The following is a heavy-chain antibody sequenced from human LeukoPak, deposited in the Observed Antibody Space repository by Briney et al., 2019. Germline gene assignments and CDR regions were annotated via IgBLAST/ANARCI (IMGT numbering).Heavy chain of an antibody. Sequence: SQTLSLTCTVSGGSISSGSYYWSWIRQPAGKGLEWIGRIYTSGSTNYNPSLKSRVTISVDTSKNQFSLKLSSVTPEDTAVYYCARDQEVDSSGYYYFDYWGQGTLVTVSS. CDR2: IYTSGST. D-gene: IGHD3-22*01. V-gene: IGHV4-61*02. CDR1: GGSISSGSYY. J-gene: IGHJ4*02. CDR3: ARDQEVDSSGYYYFDY.